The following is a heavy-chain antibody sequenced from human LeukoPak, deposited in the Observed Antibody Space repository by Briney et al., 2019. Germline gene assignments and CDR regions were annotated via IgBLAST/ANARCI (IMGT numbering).Heavy chain of an antibody. CDR2: ISAYNGNI. Sequence: ASVNVSCKASGYTFTSYGTSRGRQAPGQGREWMGWISAYNGNINYAQKLQGRVTMTTDTSTSTAYMELRSLRSDDTAVYYCARGPPGSLAVDYWGQGTLVTVSS. CDR1: GYTFTSYG. J-gene: IGHJ4*02. CDR3: ARGPPGSLAVDY. D-gene: IGHD1-26*01. V-gene: IGHV1-18*01.